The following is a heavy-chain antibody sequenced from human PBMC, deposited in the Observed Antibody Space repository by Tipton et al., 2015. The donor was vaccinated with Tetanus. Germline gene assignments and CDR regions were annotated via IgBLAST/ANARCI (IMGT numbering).Heavy chain of an antibody. J-gene: IGHJ3*01. Sequence: TLSLTCNVSGASMSSSSYYWDWIRQPPGKGLEWIGSIYYSESSYYNPSLESRVTISLDTSKNRFSLKLTSVTAADAAVYYCARPSTTVTPRAFDVWGQGTMVTVSS. CDR2: IYYSESS. CDR3: ARPSTTVTPRAFDV. V-gene: IGHV4-39*01. CDR1: GASMSSSSYY. D-gene: IGHD4-17*01.